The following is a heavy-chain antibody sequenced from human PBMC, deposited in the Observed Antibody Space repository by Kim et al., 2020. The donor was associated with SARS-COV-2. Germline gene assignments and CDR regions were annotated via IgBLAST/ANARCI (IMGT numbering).Heavy chain of an antibody. CDR2: IKSTGDYI. J-gene: IGHJ3*02. D-gene: IGHD3-10*01. Sequence: GGSLRLSCAASGFTFSDYYMSWVRQAPGKGLGWVSYIKSTGDYIKYADSVRGRCTISRDNATNSRYLQMNSLRAEDTAVYYCARAVAGSAFDIWGQGRMVSVSS. CDR3: ARAVAGSAFDI. V-gene: IGHV3-11*05. CDR1: GFTFSDYY.